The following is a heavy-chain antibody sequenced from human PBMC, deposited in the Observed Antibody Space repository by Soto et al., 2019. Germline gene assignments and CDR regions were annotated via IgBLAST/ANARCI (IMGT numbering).Heavy chain of an antibody. V-gene: IGHV4-39*01. Sequence: SETLSLTCTVSGGSISSSSYYWGWIRQPPGKGLEWIGSIYYSGSTYYNPSLKSRVTISVDTSKNQFSLKLSSVTAADTAVYYCARQYYYGSGSYYNLGSDWFDPWGQGTLVTVSS. CDR1: GGSISSSSYY. J-gene: IGHJ5*02. D-gene: IGHD3-10*01. CDR3: ARQYYYGSGSYYNLGSDWFDP. CDR2: IYYSGST.